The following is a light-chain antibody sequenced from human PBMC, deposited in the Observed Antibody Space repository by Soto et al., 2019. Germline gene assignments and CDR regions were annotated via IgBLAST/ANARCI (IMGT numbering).Light chain of an antibody. CDR1: SSDIGAYNY. V-gene: IGLV2-14*01. Sequence: QSALTQPASVSGSPGQSITISCTGTSSDIGAYNYVSWYRQHPGEAPKLIIYEVTHRPSGISSRSSGSKSGNTASLTISGLQAEDEADYYCSSYASDITHVFGGGTKLTVL. CDR2: EVT. J-gene: IGLJ3*02. CDR3: SSYASDITHV.